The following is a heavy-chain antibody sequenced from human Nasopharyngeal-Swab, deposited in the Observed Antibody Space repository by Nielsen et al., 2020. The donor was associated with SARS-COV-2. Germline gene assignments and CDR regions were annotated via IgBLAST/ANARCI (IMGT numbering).Heavy chain of an antibody. V-gene: IGHV3-49*04. CDR2: IRSEANGGTA. Sequence: GESLKISCTTPGFTFGDYAMSWVRQAPGKGLEWVGFIRSEANGGTAEYAVSVEGRFSISRDDSKSIAYLQMNSLKTEDTAVYYCTGYSTIFYWGQGTLVTVSS. J-gene: IGHJ4*02. CDR1: GFTFGDYA. CDR3: TGYSTIFY. D-gene: IGHD2-2*01.